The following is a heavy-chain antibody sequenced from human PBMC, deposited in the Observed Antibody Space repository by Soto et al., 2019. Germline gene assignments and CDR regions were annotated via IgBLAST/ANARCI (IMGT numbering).Heavy chain of an antibody. V-gene: IGHV1-18*01. J-gene: IGHJ4*02. CDR3: ARDLAMALIDY. CDR1: GYTFTSYG. D-gene: IGHD6-19*01. Sequence: QVQLVQSGAEVKKPGASVKVSCKASGYTFTSYGISWVRQAPGQGLEWMGWISAYNGNTKYAQKLQGIVTMTAYTSTRTAYMELRSLRSEDTAVYYCARDLAMALIDYWGQGTLVTVSS. CDR2: ISAYNGNT.